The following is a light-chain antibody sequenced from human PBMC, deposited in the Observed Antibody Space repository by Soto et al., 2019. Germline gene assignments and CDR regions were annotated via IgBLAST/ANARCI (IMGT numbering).Light chain of an antibody. CDR2: GNS. Sequence: QSVLTQPPSVSGAPGQRVTISCTGSSSNIGAGYDVHWYQQLPGTAPKLLIYGNSNRPSGVPDRFSGSKSGTSASLAITGGQAEDEADYYCQSYDSSLSVYVFGTGTKVTVL. V-gene: IGLV1-40*01. CDR3: QSYDSSLSVYV. J-gene: IGLJ1*01. CDR1: SSNIGAGYD.